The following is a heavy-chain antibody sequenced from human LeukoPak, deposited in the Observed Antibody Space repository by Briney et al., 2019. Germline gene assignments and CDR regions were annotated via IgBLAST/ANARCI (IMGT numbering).Heavy chain of an antibody. CDR3: ARKQTGTMYDV. V-gene: IGHV4-39*07. D-gene: IGHD1-7*01. J-gene: IGHJ4*02. CDR2: FSSGGSA. Sequence: TETLSLTCIVPGGSISSSSYYGAWIRQSPEKGLEWIGTFSSGGSAYYNPSLTSRVSISKDTSDNQFSLRLYSVTAADTAVYYCARKQTGTMYDVWGQGTQVTVSS. CDR1: GGSISSSSYY.